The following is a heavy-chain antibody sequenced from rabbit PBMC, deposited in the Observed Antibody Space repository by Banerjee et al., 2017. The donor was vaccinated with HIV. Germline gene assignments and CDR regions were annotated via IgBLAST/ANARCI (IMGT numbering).Heavy chain of an antibody. D-gene: IGHD4-1*01. CDR1: GLDFSSNQW. J-gene: IGHJ4*01. CDR3: ARIGTSGWGEWTYYFDL. V-gene: IGHV1S40*01. CDR2: IYAGDGST. Sequence: QSLEESGGDLVKPGASLTLTCKASGLDFSSNQWICWVRQAPGKGLEWIGCIYAGDGSTDYASWAKGRFTISKTSSTTVTLQMTSLTAADTATYFCARIGTSGWGEWTYYFDLWGQGTLVTVS.